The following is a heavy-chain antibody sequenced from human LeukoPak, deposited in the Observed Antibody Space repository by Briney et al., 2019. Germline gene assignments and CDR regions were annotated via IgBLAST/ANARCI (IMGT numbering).Heavy chain of an antibody. CDR3: ARGYYYDSSGLNWFDP. CDR2: ISAYNGNT. J-gene: IGHJ5*02. D-gene: IGHD3-22*01. Sequence: GASVKVSCKASGYTFTSYGISWVRQAPGQGLEWMGWISAYNGNTNYAQKLQGRVTMTTDTSTSTAYMELRSLRSDDTAVYYCARGYYYDSSGLNWFDPWGQGTLVTVSS. V-gene: IGHV1-18*01. CDR1: GYTFTSYG.